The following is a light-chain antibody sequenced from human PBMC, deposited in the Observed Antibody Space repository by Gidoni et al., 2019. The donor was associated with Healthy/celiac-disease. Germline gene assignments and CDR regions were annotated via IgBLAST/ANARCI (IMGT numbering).Light chain of an antibody. Sequence: EIVLTQSPGTLSLSPAERATLSCRASQSVRSSYLAWYQQKPGQAPRLLIYGASSRATGIPDRFSGSGSGTDFTLTISRLEPEDFAVYYCQQYGSSPFTFGHGTKVDIK. CDR3: QQYGSSPFT. V-gene: IGKV3-20*01. J-gene: IGKJ3*01. CDR2: GAS. CDR1: QSVRSSY.